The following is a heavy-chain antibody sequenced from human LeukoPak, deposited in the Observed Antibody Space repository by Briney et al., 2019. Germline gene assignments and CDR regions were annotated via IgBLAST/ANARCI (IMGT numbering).Heavy chain of an antibody. CDR3: ARRESIRRHVDY. Sequence: SETLSLTCTVSGGSISSSSYYWGWIRQPPGKGLEWIGSIYYSGSTYYNPSLKSRVTISVDTSKNQFSLKLSSVTAADTAVYYCARRESIRRHVDYWGQGTLVTVSS. CDR1: GGSISSSSYY. D-gene: IGHD6-6*01. V-gene: IGHV4-39*01. CDR2: IYYSGST. J-gene: IGHJ4*02.